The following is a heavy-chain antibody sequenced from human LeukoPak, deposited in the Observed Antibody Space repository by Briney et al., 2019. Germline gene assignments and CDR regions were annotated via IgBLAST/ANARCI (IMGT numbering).Heavy chain of an antibody. CDR3: AKDVYDFWSGFDY. V-gene: IGHV3-23*01. CDR2: INYVAGST. Sequence: PGGSLRLSCAASGFTFSSYGMSWVRQGPGKGLEWVSTINYVAGSTYYADSVKGRFTISKDSSKHTLYLQMNSLRAEDTAVYYCAKDVYDFWSGFDYWGQGTLVTVSS. CDR1: GFTFSSYG. J-gene: IGHJ4*02. D-gene: IGHD3-3*01.